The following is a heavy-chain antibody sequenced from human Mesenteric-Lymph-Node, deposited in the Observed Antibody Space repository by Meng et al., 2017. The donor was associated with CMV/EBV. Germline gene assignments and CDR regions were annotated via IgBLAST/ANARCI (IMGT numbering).Heavy chain of an antibody. CDR3: ARDLNWNFDY. CDR2: VSYDGINK. CDR1: GFTFSSYP. Sequence: GESLKISCTASGFTFSSYPMYWVRQAPGKGLEWVALVSYDGINKYYADSVKGRFTISRDNSKNTLYLQMNSLRAEDTAVYYCARDLNWNFDYWGQGTLVTVSS. D-gene: IGHD1-1*01. J-gene: IGHJ4*02. V-gene: IGHV3-30-3*01.